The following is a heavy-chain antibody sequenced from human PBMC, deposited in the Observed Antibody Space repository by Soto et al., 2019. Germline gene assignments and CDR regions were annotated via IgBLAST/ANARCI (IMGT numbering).Heavy chain of an antibody. CDR3: AKGDNLGPKTGYAFDP. CDR1: GDSVSSNTAS. J-gene: IGHJ5*02. Sequence: PWHTLSLTCAISGDSVSSNTASLNWIRQSPSRGLEWLGRTYFRSKWYNDYAVSVKSRIIINPDTSNNQFSLQLNSVTPEDTAVYFCAKGDNLGPKTGYAFDPWGQGIMVTVSS. V-gene: IGHV6-1*01. CDR2: TYFRSKWYN. D-gene: IGHD5-12*01.